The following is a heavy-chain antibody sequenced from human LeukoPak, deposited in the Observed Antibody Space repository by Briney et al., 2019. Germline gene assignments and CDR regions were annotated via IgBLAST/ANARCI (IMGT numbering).Heavy chain of an antibody. V-gene: IGHV1-58*01. Sequence: TSVKVSCKASGFTFTSSAVQWVRQARGQRLEWIGWIVVGSGNTNYAQKFQERVTITRDMSTSTAYMELRSLRSEDTAVYYCAGTATVTSFDDWGQGTLVTVSS. D-gene: IGHD5-12*01. J-gene: IGHJ4*02. CDR3: AGTATVTSFDD. CDR1: GFTFTSSA. CDR2: IVVGSGNT.